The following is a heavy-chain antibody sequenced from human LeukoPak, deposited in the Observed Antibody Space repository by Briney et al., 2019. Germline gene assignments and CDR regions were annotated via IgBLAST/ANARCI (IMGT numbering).Heavy chain of an antibody. V-gene: IGHV1-8*01. CDR1: GYTFTSYD. J-gene: IGHJ5*02. Sequence: GASVKVSCKASGYTFTSYDINWVRQATGQGLEWMGWMNPNSGNTGYAQKFQGRVTMTRNTSISTAYMELSSLRSEDTAVYCCARVVLMVRGVNWFGPWGQGTLVTVSS. CDR3: ARVVLMVRGVNWFGP. D-gene: IGHD3-10*01. CDR2: MNPNSGNT.